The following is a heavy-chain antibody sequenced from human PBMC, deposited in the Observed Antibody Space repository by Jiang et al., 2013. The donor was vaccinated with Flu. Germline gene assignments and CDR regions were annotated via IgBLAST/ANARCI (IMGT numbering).Heavy chain of an antibody. D-gene: IGHD3-3*01. J-gene: IGHJ3*02. V-gene: IGHV3-74*01. CDR2: INSDGSST. CDR1: GFTFSSYW. CDR3: ASVYDFWSGPDDAFDI. Sequence: VQLVESGGGLVQPGGSLRLSCAASGFTFSSYWMHWVRQAPGKGLVWVSRINSDGSSTSYADSVKGRFTISRDNAKNTLYLQMNSLRAEDTAVYYCASVYDFWSGPDDAFDIWGQGTMVTVSS.